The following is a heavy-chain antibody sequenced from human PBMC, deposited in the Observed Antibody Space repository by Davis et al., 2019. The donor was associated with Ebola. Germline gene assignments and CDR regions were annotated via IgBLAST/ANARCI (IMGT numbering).Heavy chain of an antibody. J-gene: IGHJ5*02. CDR2: IYPGDSDT. D-gene: IGHD3-10*01. CDR3: ARRVVRGVIGDNWFDP. Sequence: GESLKISCKGSGYSFTSYWLGWVRQMPGKGLEWMGIIYPGDSDTRYSPSFQGQVTISADKSISTAYLQWSSLKASDTAMYYCARRVVRGVIGDNWFDPWGQGTLVTVSS. CDR1: GYSFTSYW. V-gene: IGHV5-51*01.